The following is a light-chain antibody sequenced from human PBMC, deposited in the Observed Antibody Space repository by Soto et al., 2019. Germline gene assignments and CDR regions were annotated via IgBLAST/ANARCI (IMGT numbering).Light chain of an antibody. CDR3: QQRSFWIT. CDR1: QSVSSSY. V-gene: IGKV3D-20*02. J-gene: IGKJ5*01. Sequence: EIVLTQAPGTLSLSPGERPTLSCRASQSVSSSYLAWYQQRPGXAPXXLIYGASSRATGIPDRFSASGTGTEFTLTISDVQPEDFAVDYCQQRSFWITFGQGTRLEIK. CDR2: GAS.